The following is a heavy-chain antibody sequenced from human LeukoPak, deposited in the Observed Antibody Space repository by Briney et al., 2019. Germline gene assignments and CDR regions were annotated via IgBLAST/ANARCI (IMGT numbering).Heavy chain of an antibody. J-gene: IGHJ6*03. CDR2: MNPNSGNT. V-gene: IGHV1-8*01. D-gene: IGHD3-3*02. CDR1: GYTFTSYD. Sequence: VASVKVSCKASGYTFTSYDINWVRQATGQGLEWMGWMNPNSGNTGYAQKFQGRVTMTRNTSISTAYMELSSLRSEDTAVYYCARISVAPYYYYYYMDVWGKGTTVTISS. CDR3: ARISVAPYYYYYYMDV.